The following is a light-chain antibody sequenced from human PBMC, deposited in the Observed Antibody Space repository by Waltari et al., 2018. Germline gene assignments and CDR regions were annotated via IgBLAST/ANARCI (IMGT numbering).Light chain of an antibody. J-gene: IGKJ1*01. CDR3: QQYNNWPGT. CDR1: QSVSSN. V-gene: IGKV3-15*01. Sequence: EIVMTQSPATLYVSPGERATLACRAVQSVSSNLAWYQQIPGQAPRLLIYGASTRATGIPARFTGSGSGTEFTLTISSMQSEDIAVYYCQQYNNWPGTFGQGTKVEIK. CDR2: GAS.